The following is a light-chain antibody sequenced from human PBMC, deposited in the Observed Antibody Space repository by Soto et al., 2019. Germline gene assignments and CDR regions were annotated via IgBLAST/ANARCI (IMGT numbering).Light chain of an antibody. Sequence: EFVLTQSPGTLSLSPGERATLSCRASQSVSSDLAWYQQKPGQAPRLLIYGASTRATGIPARFSGSGSGTEFTLTISSLQSEDFALYYCQDFNNWPWTFGQGTKVDIK. CDR2: GAS. CDR1: QSVSSD. J-gene: IGKJ1*01. V-gene: IGKV3-15*01. CDR3: QDFNNWPWT.